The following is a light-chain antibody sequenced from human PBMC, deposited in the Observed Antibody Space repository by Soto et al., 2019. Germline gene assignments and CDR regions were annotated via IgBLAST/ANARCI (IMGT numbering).Light chain of an antibody. Sequence: QSALTQPPSASGSPGQSVTISCTGTSSDVGRYNYVSWYQQHPGKAPKLMIYEVSKRPSGVPDRFSGSKSGNTASLTVSGLQAEDEADYYCCSHTGSNTFRSVLATGTKATVL. J-gene: IGLJ1*01. CDR3: CSHTGSNTFRSV. V-gene: IGLV2-8*01. CDR2: EVS. CDR1: SSDVGRYNY.